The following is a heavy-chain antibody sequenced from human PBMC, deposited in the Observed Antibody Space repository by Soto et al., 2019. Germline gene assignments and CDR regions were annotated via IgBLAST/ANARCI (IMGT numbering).Heavy chain of an antibody. J-gene: IGHJ4*02. Sequence: RASVKVSCKASGYTFTSYGISWVRQAPGQGLEWMGWISAYNGNTNYAQKLQGRVTMTTDTSTSTAYMELRSLRSDDTAVYYCARDMTRAKYYDFWSGYYPFFDYWGQGTLVTVSS. CDR1: GYTFTSYG. CDR3: ARDMTRAKYYDFWSGYYPFFDY. CDR2: ISAYNGNT. V-gene: IGHV1-18*01. D-gene: IGHD3-3*01.